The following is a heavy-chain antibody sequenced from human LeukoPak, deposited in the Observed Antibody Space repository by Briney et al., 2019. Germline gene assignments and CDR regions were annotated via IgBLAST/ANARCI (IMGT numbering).Heavy chain of an antibody. V-gene: IGHV3-48*04. J-gene: IGHJ4*02. CDR2: ISSSGSTI. CDR3: AREQVYRDYFDY. CDR1: GFTFSSYW. Sequence: GGSLRLSCAASGFTFSSYWMTWVRQAPGKGLEWVSYISSSGSTIYYADSVKGRFTISRDNAKNSLYLQMNSLRAEDTAVYYCAREQVYRDYFDYWGQGTLVTVSS.